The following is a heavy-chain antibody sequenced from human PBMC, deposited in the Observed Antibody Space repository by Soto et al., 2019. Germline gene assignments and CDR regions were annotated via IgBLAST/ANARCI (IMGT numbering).Heavy chain of an antibody. CDR3: TRHGSGDYFLFGP. Sequence: GGSLRLSCAASGFTFSRYWMHWVRQAPGKGLEWVSRASPDGTSTSYADSVKGRFTISRDNAKNTLFMQMNSLRAEDTAVYYCTRHGSGDYFLFGPWGQGTLVTVSS. CDR1: GFTFSRYW. V-gene: IGHV3-74*01. CDR2: ASPDGTST. D-gene: IGHD3-10*01. J-gene: IGHJ5*02.